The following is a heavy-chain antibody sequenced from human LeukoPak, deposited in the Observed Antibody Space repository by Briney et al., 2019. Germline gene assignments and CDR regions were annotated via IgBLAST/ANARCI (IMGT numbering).Heavy chain of an antibody. CDR2: INDSGTT. D-gene: IGHD1-14*01. CDR1: GGSISGSY. V-gene: IGHV4-59*08. J-gene: IGHJ4*02. Sequence: SETLSLTCTVSGGSISGSYWSWVRQPPGKGLEGIAYINDSGTTSYNPSLTSRVTISVDTSKKQFSLKVNSVTAADTAVYYCARREAVLTGYFDYWGQGTLVTVSS. CDR3: ARREAVLTGYFDY.